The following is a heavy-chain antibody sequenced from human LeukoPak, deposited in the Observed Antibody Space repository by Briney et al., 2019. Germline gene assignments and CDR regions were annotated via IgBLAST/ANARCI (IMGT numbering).Heavy chain of an antibody. J-gene: IGHJ3*02. CDR3: ARTSKYYDFWSGYYENDASDI. CDR1: GYSFTSYW. V-gene: IGHV5-51*01. CDR2: IYPGDSDT. Sequence: GESLKISCKGSGYSFTSYWIGWVRQMPGKGLEWMGIIYPGDSDTRYSPSFQGQVTISADKSISTAYLQWSSLKASDTAMYYCARTSKYYDFWSGYYENDASDIWGQGTMVTVSS. D-gene: IGHD3-3*01.